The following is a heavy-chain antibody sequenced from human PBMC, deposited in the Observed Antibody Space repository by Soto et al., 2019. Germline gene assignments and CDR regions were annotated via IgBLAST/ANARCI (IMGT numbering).Heavy chain of an antibody. D-gene: IGHD2-8*01. Sequence: ASVKVSCKTSGYTFTSYDINWVRQATGQGLEWMGWMNSNNGNPGYAQKFQGRVTVTRDTSIRTVYMELSSLRSDDTAVYYCATSRYCTNGVCPFDYWGRGTLVTVSS. CDR3: ATSRYCTNGVCPFDY. V-gene: IGHV1-8*01. CDR2: MNSNNGNP. J-gene: IGHJ4*02. CDR1: GYTFTSYD.